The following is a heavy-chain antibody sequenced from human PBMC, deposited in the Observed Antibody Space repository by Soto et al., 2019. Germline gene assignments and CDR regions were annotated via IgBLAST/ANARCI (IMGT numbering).Heavy chain of an antibody. CDR1: GFTFSSYG. CDR2: ISYDGSNK. V-gene: IGHV3-30*18. J-gene: IGHJ4*02. CDR3: AKDHDDYSGNPVDS. Sequence: QVQLVESGGGVVQPGRSLRLSCAASGFTFSSYGMHWVRQAPGKGLEWVAVISYDGSNKYYADSVKGRFTISRDNSKNSLHMQTNSLRAEATAVYYCAKDHDDYSGNPVDSWGQGTLVTVAS. D-gene: IGHD4-4*01.